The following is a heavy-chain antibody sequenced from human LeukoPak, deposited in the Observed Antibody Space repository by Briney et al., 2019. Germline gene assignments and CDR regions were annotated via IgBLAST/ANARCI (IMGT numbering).Heavy chain of an antibody. CDR3: ARDRGHYSSSWYTWFDP. CDR1: GGSISSRTYF. Sequence: SETLSLTCTVSGGSISSRTYFWGCIRQPPGGSLEWIGSMYYTGDTYYNPSLNSRVAMSIDTSNNQFSLKLSSLTAAVTAIYYCARDRGHYSSSWYTWFDPWGQGILVTVSS. D-gene: IGHD6-13*01. J-gene: IGHJ5*02. CDR2: MYYTGDT. V-gene: IGHV4-39*07.